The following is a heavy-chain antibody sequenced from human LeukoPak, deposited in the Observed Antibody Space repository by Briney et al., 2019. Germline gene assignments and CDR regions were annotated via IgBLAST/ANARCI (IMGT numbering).Heavy chain of an antibody. V-gene: IGHV3-20*04. CDR3: ARATNYYGMDV. D-gene: IGHD1/OR15-1a*01. CDR2: INWNGGGT. J-gene: IGHJ6*02. CDR1: GFTFDDYG. Sequence: GGSLRLSCAGSGFTFDDYGMSWVRQAPGKGLEWVSGINWNGGGTGYADSAKGRFTISRDNAKNSLYLQMNSLRAEDTAVYYCARATNYYGMDVWGQGTTVTVSS.